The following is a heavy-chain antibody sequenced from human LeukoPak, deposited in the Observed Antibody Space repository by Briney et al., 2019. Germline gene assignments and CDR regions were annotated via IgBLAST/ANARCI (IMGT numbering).Heavy chain of an antibody. CDR3: ARGYSDGTGYYYPSFDY. CDR2: MHSSGST. Sequence: SETLSLTCTVSGGSMSVYYWNWVRQSAGKGLEWLGRMHSSGSTNYNPSLKSRVTMSIDTSEKQFSLKLRSVTAADTALYFCARGYSDGTGYYYPSFDYWGQGVLVTVSS. CDR1: GGSMSVYY. J-gene: IGHJ4*02. D-gene: IGHD3-22*01. V-gene: IGHV4-4*07.